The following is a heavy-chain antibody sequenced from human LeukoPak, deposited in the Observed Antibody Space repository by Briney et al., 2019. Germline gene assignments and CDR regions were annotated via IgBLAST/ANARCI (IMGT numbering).Heavy chain of an antibody. J-gene: IGHJ4*02. Sequence: ASVKVSCKASGYTFTGYYMHWVRQAPGQGLEWMGWINPNSGGTNYAQEFQGRVTMTRDTSISTAYMELSRLRSDDTAVYYCARWFSDSSSAGGYWGQGTLVTVSS. V-gene: IGHV1-2*02. CDR2: INPNSGGT. CDR1: GYTFTGYY. CDR3: ARWFSDSSSAGGY. D-gene: IGHD6-13*01.